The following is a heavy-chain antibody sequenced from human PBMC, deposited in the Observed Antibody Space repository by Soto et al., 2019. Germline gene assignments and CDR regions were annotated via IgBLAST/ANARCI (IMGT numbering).Heavy chain of an antibody. CDR1: GFTFSSYA. V-gene: IGHV3-30-3*02. CDR2: ISYDGSNK. J-gene: IGHJ4*02. CDR3: AKSPRVKGSSASYFDY. Sequence: PGGSLRLSCAASGFTFSSYAMHWVRQAPGKGLEWVAVISYDGSNKYYADSVKGRFTISRDNSKNTLYLQMNSLRAEDTAVYYCAKSPRVKGSSASYFDYWGQGTLVTVSS. D-gene: IGHD6-25*01.